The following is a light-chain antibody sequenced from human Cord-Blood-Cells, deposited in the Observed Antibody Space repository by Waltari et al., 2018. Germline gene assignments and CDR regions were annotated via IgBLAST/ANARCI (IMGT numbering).Light chain of an antibody. CDR3: CSYAGSSTWV. J-gene: IGLJ3*02. CDR2: VGS. CDR1: GTDVGCYNL. Sequence: QSALTPPASVSGSPGQSITISCTGTGTDVGCYNLLSWYQQHPGKAPKLMIYVGSKRPSGVSKRFSGSKSGNRASLTISGLHAEDEADYYCCSYAGSSTWVFGGGTKLTVL. V-gene: IGLV2-23*01.